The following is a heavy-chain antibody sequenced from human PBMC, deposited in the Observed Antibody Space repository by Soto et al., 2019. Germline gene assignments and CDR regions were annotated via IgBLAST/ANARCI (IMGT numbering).Heavy chain of an antibody. J-gene: IGHJ6*02. CDR2: INPNGGDT. D-gene: IGHD3-22*01. CDR3: ARDLHYDSSGYYFYGMDD. Sequence: APVKVSCKASGYTFTYYHVHWVRQAPGQGLEWMGIINPNGGDTTYAQKFQGRVTMTRDTSTSTVYMEMSSLRSEDTALYYCARDLHYDSSGYYFYGMDDWGQGTTVTVSS. V-gene: IGHV1-46*01. CDR1: GYTFTYYH.